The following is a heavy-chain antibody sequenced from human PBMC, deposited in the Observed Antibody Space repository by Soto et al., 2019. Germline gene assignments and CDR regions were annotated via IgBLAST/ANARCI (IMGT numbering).Heavy chain of an antibody. D-gene: IGHD6-6*01. CDR1: GYTFTSYY. V-gene: IGHV1-46*01. CDR3: ARDRRQLVREGGMDV. J-gene: IGHJ6*02. Sequence: ASVKVSCKASGYTFTSYYMHWVRQAPGQGLEWMGIINPSGGSTSYAQKFQGRVTMTRDTSTSTVYMELSSLRSEDTAVYYCARDRRQLVREGGMDVWGQGTTVTVPS. CDR2: INPSGGST.